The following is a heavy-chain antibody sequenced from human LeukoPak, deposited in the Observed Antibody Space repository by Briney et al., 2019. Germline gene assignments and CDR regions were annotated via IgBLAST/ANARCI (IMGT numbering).Heavy chain of an antibody. CDR2: ISYDGSNK. CDR1: GFTFSSYA. D-gene: IGHD5-18*01. CDR3: ARKELWLRYYFDY. J-gene: IGHJ4*02. Sequence: PGGSLRLSCAASGFTFSSYAMHWVRQAPGKGLEWVAVISYDGSNKYYADSVKGRFTISRDNSKNTLYLQMNSLRAEDTAVYYCARKELWLRYYFDYWGQGTLVTVSS. V-gene: IGHV3-30*04.